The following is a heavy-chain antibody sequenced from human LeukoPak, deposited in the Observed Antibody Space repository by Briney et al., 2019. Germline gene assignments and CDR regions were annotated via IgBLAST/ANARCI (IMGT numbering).Heavy chain of an antibody. Sequence: GGSLRLSCAASGFTFSSYGMHWVRQAPGKGLEWVAVISYDGSNKYYADSVKGRFTISRDNSKNTLYLQMNSLSAEDTAVYYCAKDQYYYDSSGYLPFDYWGQGTLVTVSS. CDR2: ISYDGSNK. CDR1: GFTFSSYG. V-gene: IGHV3-30*18. CDR3: AKDQYYYDSSGYLPFDY. D-gene: IGHD3-22*01. J-gene: IGHJ4*02.